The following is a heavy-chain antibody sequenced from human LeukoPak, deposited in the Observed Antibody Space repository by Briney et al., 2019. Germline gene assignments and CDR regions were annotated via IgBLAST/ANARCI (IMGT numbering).Heavy chain of an antibody. CDR3: ARQLADEGYYFDY. Sequence: GGSLRLSCAASGFTFDDYAMHWVRQAPGKGLEWVSGISWNSGSIGYADSVKGRFTISRDNAKNSLYLQMNSLRAEDMALYYCARQLADEGYYFDYWGQGTLVTVSS. CDR2: ISWNSGSI. D-gene: IGHD6-13*01. V-gene: IGHV3-9*03. CDR1: GFTFDDYA. J-gene: IGHJ4*02.